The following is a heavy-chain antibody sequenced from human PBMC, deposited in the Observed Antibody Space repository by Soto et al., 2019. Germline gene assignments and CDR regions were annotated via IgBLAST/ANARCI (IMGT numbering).Heavy chain of an antibody. Sequence: QVQLVESGGGVVQPGRSLRLSCAASGFTFSSYAMHWVRQAPGKGLEWVAVISYDGSNKYYADSVKGRFTISRDNSKNALDLQMNSLRAEDTAVYYCARDSGYCSGGSCYPSYYYYGMDVWGQGTTVTVSS. J-gene: IGHJ6*02. CDR1: GFTFSSYA. CDR2: ISYDGSNK. D-gene: IGHD2-15*01. V-gene: IGHV3-30-3*01. CDR3: ARDSGYCSGGSCYPSYYYYGMDV.